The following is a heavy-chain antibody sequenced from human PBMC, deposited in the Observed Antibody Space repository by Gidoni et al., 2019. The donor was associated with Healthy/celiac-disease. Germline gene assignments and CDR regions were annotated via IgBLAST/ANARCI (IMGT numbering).Heavy chain of an antibody. Sequence: EVQLLVSGGGLVKPGGSLRLSCAASGFTFTNAWMRWVRQAPGKGLEWVGRIKSKTDGGTTDYAAPVKGRFTISRDDSKNTLYLQMNSLKTEDTAVYYCTTAHSVYDYVQADAFDIWGQGTMVTVSS. CDR3: TTAHSVYDYVQADAFDI. J-gene: IGHJ3*02. V-gene: IGHV3-15*01. D-gene: IGHD3-16*01. CDR2: IKSKTDGGTT. CDR1: GFTFTNAW.